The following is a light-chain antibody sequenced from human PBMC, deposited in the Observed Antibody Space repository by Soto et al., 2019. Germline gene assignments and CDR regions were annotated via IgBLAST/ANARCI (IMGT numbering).Light chain of an antibody. CDR2: NAS. CDR1: QSISSR. V-gene: IGKV1-5*03. CDR3: QQYSNWPPIT. Sequence: DIQMTQSPSTLSASVGDRVTITCRASQSISSRLAWYQQKPGKAPKFLIYNASTLKSGVPSRFCGSASGTEVTLTISSLQPEDFAVYYCQQYSNWPPITFGQGTRLEIK. J-gene: IGKJ5*01.